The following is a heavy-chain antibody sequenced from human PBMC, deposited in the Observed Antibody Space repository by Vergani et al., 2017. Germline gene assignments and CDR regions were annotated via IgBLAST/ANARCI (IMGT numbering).Heavy chain of an antibody. CDR1: GGSISSYY. Sequence: QVQLQESGPGLVKPSETLSLTCTVSGGSISSYYWSWIRQPPGKGLEWIGYIYYSGSTNYNPSLKSRVTISVDTSKNQFSLKLSSVTAADTAVYYSARALSYAFDIWGQGTMVTVSS. V-gene: IGHV4-59*01. J-gene: IGHJ3*02. CDR2: IYYSGST. CDR3: ARALSYAFDI. D-gene: IGHD3-16*02.